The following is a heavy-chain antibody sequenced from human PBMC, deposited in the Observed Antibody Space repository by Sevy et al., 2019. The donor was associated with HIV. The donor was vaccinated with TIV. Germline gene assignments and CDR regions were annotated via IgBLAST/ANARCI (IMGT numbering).Heavy chain of an antibody. J-gene: IGHJ4*02. D-gene: IGHD3-9*01. CDR1: GFTFSDYV. Sequence: GGSLRLSCAASGFTFSDYVMHWVRQAPGKGLEWLARISHDTTVKYYADSLKGRFTISRDNSKNTLYLQMNSLRHEDTAVYHCARDADWSLNXWGQGTLVTVSS. V-gene: IGHV3-30*04. CDR2: ISHDTTVK. CDR3: ARDADWSLNX.